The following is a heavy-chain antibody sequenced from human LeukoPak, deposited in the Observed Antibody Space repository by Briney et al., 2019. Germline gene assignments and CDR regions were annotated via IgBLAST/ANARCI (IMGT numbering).Heavy chain of an antibody. CDR3: ARHLAVAGTRYYFDY. V-gene: IGHV4-59*08. CDR1: GGSIISFH. CDR2: IYYGGST. Sequence: SETLSLTCTVSGGSIISFHWSWFRQPPGKGLECIGYIYYGGSTNYNPSLKSRVTISADTSKNQFSLKLSSVTAADTAVYYCARHLAVAGTRYYFDYWGQGTLVTVSS. J-gene: IGHJ4*02. D-gene: IGHD6-19*01.